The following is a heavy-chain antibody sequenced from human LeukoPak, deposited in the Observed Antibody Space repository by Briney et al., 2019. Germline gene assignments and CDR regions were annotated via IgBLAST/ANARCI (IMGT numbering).Heavy chain of an antibody. V-gene: IGHV4-39*07. CDR2: IYYSGST. CDR1: GGSISSSSYY. Sequence: SETLSLTCTASGGSISSSSYYWGWIRQPPGKGLEWIGSIYYSGSTYYNPSLKSRVTISVDTSKNQFSLKLSSVTAADTAVYYCARRSSGRPVDYWGQGTLVTVSS. J-gene: IGHJ4*02. CDR3: ARRSSGRPVDY. D-gene: IGHD3-3*01.